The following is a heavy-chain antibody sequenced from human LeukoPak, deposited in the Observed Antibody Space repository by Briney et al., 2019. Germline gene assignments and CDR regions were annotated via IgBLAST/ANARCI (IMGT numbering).Heavy chain of an antibody. CDR1: GFTFSSYS. D-gene: IGHD3-9*01. CDR3: AKDQNYDILTGLRWYYGMDV. V-gene: IGHV3-48*01. CDR2: ISSSSSTI. J-gene: IGHJ6*02. Sequence: GGSLRLSCAASGFTFSSYSMNWVRQAPGKGLEWVSYISSSSSTIYYADSVKGRFTISRDSSKKTLYLQMNSLRGEDTAVYYSAKDQNYDILTGLRWYYGMDVWGQGTTVTVSS.